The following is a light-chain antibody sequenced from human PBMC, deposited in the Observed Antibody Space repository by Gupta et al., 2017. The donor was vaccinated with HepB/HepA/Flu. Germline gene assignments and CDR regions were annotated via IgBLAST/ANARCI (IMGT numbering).Light chain of an antibody. J-gene: IGKJ5*01. CDR2: AAF. Sequence: DIQLTQSPSFLSASVGDRVTISCRASQGINNFLAWYQQKPGKAPNLLIYAAFTLQRGVPSRFSGSVSGTEFTLTISSRQPEDFATYYCQQSEPSPVTFGQGTPMDLK. V-gene: IGKV1-9*01. CDR1: QGINNF. CDR3: QQSEPSPVT.